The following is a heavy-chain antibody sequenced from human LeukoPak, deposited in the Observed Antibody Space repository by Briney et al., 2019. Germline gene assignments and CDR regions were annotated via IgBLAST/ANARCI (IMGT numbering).Heavy chain of an antibody. J-gene: IGHJ4*02. Sequence: GGSLRLSCAASGFTFSNFWMSWVRQAPGKGLKWVANIKQDGSVKYYVDSVKGRFTISRDNAENSLYLQMNSLRVEDTAVYYCVKDSPPRYSGSPPAYWGQGTLVTVSS. V-gene: IGHV3-7*03. D-gene: IGHD1-26*01. CDR2: IKQDGSVK. CDR3: VKDSPPRYSGSPPAY. CDR1: GFTFSNFW.